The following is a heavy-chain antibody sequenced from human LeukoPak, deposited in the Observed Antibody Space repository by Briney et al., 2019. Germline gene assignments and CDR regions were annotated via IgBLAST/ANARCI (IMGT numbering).Heavy chain of an antibody. CDR1: EYTFTSYD. V-gene: IGHV1-8*01. J-gene: IGHJ5*02. Sequence: ASVKVSCKASEYTFTSYDINWVRQATGQGLEWMGWMNPSSGSTGYAQKFQGRVTMTRDTSISTAYMELSSLRCEDTAVYFCARSNYGGKRWFDPWGQGTLVIVSS. CDR2: MNPSSGST. CDR3: ARSNYGGKRWFDP. D-gene: IGHD4-23*01.